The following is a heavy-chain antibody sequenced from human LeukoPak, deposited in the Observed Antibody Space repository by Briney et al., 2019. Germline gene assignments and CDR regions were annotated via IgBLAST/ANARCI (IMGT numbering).Heavy chain of an antibody. CDR2: IIPIFGTA. CDR1: GYTFSSYG. J-gene: IGHJ6*03. Sequence: GASVKVSCKASGYTFSSYGISWVRQAPGQGLEWMGGIIPIFGTANYAQKFQGRVTITADKSTSTAYMELSSLRSEDTAVYYCARGFGGFGVVVDYYMDVWGKGTTVTVSS. CDR3: ARGFGGFGVVVDYYMDV. V-gene: IGHV1-69*06. D-gene: IGHD3-3*01.